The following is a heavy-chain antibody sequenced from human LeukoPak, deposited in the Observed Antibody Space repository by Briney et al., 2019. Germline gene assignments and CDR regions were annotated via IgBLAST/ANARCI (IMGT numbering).Heavy chain of an antibody. CDR3: AKDAVDCSGGSRYLDY. Sequence: PGGSLRLSCAASGFTFSSYGMHWVRQAPGKGLEWVAVISYDGSNKYYADSVKGRFTISRDNSKNTLYLQMNSLRAEDTAVYYCAKDAVDCSGGSRYLDYWGQGTLVTVSS. CDR2: ISYDGSNK. J-gene: IGHJ4*02. D-gene: IGHD2-15*01. V-gene: IGHV3-30*18. CDR1: GFTFSSYG.